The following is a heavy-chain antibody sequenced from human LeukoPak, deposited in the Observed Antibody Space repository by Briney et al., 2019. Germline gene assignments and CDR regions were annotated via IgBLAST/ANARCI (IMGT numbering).Heavy chain of an antibody. D-gene: IGHD4-11*01. CDR1: GGTFSSYA. CDR2: IIPIFGTA. J-gene: IGHJ3*02. CDR3: ALPGLPTDQNAFDI. Sequence: SVKVSCKASGGTFSSYAISWVRQAPGQGLEWMGGIIPIFGTANYAQKFQGRVTITADESTSTAYMELSSLRSEDTAVHYCALPGLPTDQNAFDIWGQGTMVTVSS. V-gene: IGHV1-69*13.